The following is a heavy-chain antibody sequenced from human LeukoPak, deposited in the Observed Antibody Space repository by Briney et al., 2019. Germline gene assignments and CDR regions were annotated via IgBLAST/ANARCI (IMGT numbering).Heavy chain of an antibody. CDR1: GFTFSSYA. J-gene: IGHJ3*02. V-gene: IGHV4-39*01. CDR2: IYYSGST. CDR3: ARGMARDAFDI. D-gene: IGHD5-12*01. Sequence: GSLRLSCAASGFTFSSYAMTWVRQPPGKGLEWIGSIYYSGSTYYNPSLKSRVTISVDTSKNQFSLKLSSVTAADTAVYYCARGMARDAFDIWGQGTMVTVSS.